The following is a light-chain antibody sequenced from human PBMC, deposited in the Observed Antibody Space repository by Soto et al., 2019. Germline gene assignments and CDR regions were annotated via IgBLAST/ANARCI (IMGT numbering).Light chain of an antibody. CDR1: QGVSSNY. V-gene: IGKV3D-20*02. J-gene: IGKJ5*01. CDR3: HQRSHPIT. CDR2: DAS. Sequence: EIVMTQSPGTLSLSPGERATLSCRASQGVSSNYLAWFHQKPGQAPRLLIYDASHRVTGIPVRFSGSGSESDITLTISSLEPEDFAVYYCHQRSHPITFGQGTRLEI.